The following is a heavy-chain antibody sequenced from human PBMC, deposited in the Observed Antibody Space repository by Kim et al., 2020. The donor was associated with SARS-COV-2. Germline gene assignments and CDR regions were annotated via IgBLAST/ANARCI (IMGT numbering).Heavy chain of an antibody. CDR1: GFTVSADQ. CDR2: LFSDSRT. J-gene: IGHJ5*02. Sequence: GGSLRLSCAASGFTVSADQMSWVRQAPGKGLEWVSLLFSDSRTFYADSVKGRFTISRDDSRNTVYLEMNSLRPEDTAAYYCARHDWFDPWGHGTQVTVSS. CDR3: ARHDWFDP. V-gene: IGHV3-53*01.